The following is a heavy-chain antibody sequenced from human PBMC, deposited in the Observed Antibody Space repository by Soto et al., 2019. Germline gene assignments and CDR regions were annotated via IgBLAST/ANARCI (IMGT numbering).Heavy chain of an antibody. CDR1: GGTFSNYA. J-gene: IGHJ5*02. V-gene: IGHV1-69*15. CDR3: AKDGGADGYFGNWLDP. D-gene: IGHD5-12*01. Sequence: QVQLVQSGAEVKKPGSSVKVSCKASGGTFSNYAITWVRQAPGQGLEWVGRIIPIFGTTNVAQKFQGRVTITADESTTXANMELSGLRSDDTAVYYCAKDGGADGYFGNWLDPWGQGTLVTVSS. CDR2: IIPIFGTT.